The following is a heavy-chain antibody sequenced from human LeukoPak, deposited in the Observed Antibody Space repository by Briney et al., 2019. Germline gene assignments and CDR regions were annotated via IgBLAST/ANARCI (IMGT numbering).Heavy chain of an antibody. Sequence: GGSLRLSCTASGFTFCSCSMDWVRQAPGQELEWVASMSRHGNFIYYADSVKGRFTISRDNSKNSLYVQMNNLRVEDTALYYCARVEGAYCGGDCYKYYGMDIWGQGTTVTVSS. CDR1: GFTFCSCS. CDR2: MSRHGNFI. J-gene: IGHJ6*02. D-gene: IGHD2-21*02. V-gene: IGHV3-21*06. CDR3: ARVEGAYCGGDCYKYYGMDI.